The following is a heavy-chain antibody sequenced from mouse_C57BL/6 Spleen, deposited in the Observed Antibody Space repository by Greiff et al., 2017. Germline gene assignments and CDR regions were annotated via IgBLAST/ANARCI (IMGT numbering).Heavy chain of an antibody. V-gene: IGHV2-2*01. CDR3: ARKGGYDGYSWFAY. J-gene: IGHJ3*01. CDR2: IWSGGST. CDR1: GFSLTSYG. Sequence: QVHVKQSGPGLVQPSQSLSITCTVSGFSLTSYGVHWVRQSPGKGLEWLGVIWSGGSTDYNAAFISRLSISKDNSKSQVFFKMNSLQADDTAIYYCARKGGYDGYSWFAYWGQGTLVTVSA. D-gene: IGHD2-3*01.